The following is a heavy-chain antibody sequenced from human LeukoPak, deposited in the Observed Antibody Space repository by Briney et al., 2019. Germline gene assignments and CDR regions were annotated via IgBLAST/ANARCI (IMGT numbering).Heavy chain of an antibody. Sequence: PSETLSLTCTVSGGSISSYYWSWIRQPPGKGLEWIGYIYYSGSTNYNPSLKSRVTISVDTSKNQFSLKLSSVTAADTAVYYCARDGGDYYDSSGYYTHWSQGTLVTVPS. CDR2: IYYSGST. J-gene: IGHJ4*02. CDR3: ARDGGDYYDSSGYYTH. D-gene: IGHD3-22*01. CDR1: GGSISSYY. V-gene: IGHV4-59*01.